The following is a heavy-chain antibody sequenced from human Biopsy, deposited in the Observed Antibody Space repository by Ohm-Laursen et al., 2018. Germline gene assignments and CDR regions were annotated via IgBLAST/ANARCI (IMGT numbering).Heavy chain of an antibody. CDR3: ARDGKRWDYTTYFSWHFDL. D-gene: IGHD4-11*01. CDR2: ITFDGSGE. Sequence: SLRLSCAASGFTFGSYGMHWVRQAPGKGLEWLAVITFDGSGEYYADSLQGRFTISRDNHKNTVDLQMNTLRPEDTAVYFCARDGKRWDYTTYFSWHFDLWGRGTLATVSS. J-gene: IGHJ2*01. CDR1: GFTFGSYG. V-gene: IGHV3-30*03.